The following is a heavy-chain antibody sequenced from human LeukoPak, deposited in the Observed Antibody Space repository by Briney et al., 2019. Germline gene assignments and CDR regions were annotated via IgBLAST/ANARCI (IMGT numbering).Heavy chain of an antibody. CDR1: GGSIGSSNW. CDR3: AKNTRGPGRYYFDY. Sequence: SGTLSLTCAVSGGSIGSSNWWSWVRQPPGKGLEWIGEIYHSGSTNYNPSLKSRVTISVDKSKNQFSLKLSSVTAADTAVYYCAKNTRGPGRYYFDYWGQGTLVTVSS. D-gene: IGHD2/OR15-2a*01. J-gene: IGHJ4*02. V-gene: IGHV4-4*02. CDR2: IYHSGST.